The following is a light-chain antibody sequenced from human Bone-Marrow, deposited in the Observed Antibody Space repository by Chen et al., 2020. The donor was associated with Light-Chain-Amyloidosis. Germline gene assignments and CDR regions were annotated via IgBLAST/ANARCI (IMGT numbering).Light chain of an antibody. J-gene: IGLJ1*01. CDR3: QVWDINSDQV. Sequence: SYVLTQPSSVSVAPGKTARLTCGGNNIGSKNVHWYQQRPGQAPVLVIYYDDDRPSGIPELFSGPHSADAATLTISRVEAGDEADYYCQVWDINSDQVFGTGTTVTVL. CDR2: YDD. V-gene: IGLV3-21*04. CDR1: NIGSKN.